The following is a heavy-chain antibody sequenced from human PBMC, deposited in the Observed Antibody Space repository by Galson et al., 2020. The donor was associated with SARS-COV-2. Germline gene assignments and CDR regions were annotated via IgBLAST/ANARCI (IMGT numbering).Heavy chain of an antibody. CDR1: GFSVSSNY. V-gene: IGHV3-53*05. Sequence: METGGSLRLSCAASGFSVSSNYMTWVRQAPGTGLEWVSVIYSGGGGHIYYPDSVKGRFTISRDNSKNTLYLQMNNLRTEDTAVYYCASDGSGSLGYSYGMDVWGQGTTVTVSS. CDR2: IYSGGGGHI. D-gene: IGHD3-10*01. CDR3: ASDGSGSLGYSYGMDV. J-gene: IGHJ6*02.